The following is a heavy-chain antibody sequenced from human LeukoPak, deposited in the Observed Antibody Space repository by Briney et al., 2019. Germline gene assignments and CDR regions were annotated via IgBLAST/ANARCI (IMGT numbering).Heavy chain of an antibody. Sequence: SQTLSLTCTVSGGSIGSGGYYWSWIRQHPGKGLEWIGYIYYSGSTYYNPSLKSRVTISVDTSKNQFSLKLSSVTAADTAVYYCARDSRDDFPNRGFDYWGQGTLVTVSS. CDR1: GGSIGSGGYY. D-gene: IGHD1-1*01. V-gene: IGHV4-31*03. J-gene: IGHJ4*02. CDR2: IYYSGST. CDR3: ARDSRDDFPNRGFDY.